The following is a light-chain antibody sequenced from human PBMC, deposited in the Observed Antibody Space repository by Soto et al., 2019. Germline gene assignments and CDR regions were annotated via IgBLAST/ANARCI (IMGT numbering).Light chain of an antibody. J-gene: IGKJ1*01. CDR3: QQYMSYS. CDR2: DSS. V-gene: IGKV1-5*01. Sequence: DIQMTQSPSTLFASVGDRVTITCRASQSVRNWLAWYQQKPGRAPQLLIYDSSTLEPGVPSRFRGSGSGTEFTLTISSLQPDDFATYYCQQYMSYSFGQGTKVDIK. CDR1: QSVRNW.